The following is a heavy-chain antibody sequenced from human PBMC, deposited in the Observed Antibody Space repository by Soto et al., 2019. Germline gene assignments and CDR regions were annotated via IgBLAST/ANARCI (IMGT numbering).Heavy chain of an antibody. D-gene: IGHD4-17*01. J-gene: IGHJ5*02. CDR2: ISAYNGNT. CDR1: GDTFTNFG. V-gene: IGHV1-18*01. CDR3: ARDLSYGGWFDP. Sequence: ASVKASCKSSGDTFTNFGISWVRQAPGQGLEWMGWISAYNGNTNYAQKLQGRVTMTTDTSTSTAYMELRSLRSDDTAVYYCARDLSYGGWFDPWGQGTLVTVSS.